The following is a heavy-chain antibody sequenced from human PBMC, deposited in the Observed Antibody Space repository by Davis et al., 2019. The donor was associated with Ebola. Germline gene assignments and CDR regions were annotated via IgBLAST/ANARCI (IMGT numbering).Heavy chain of an antibody. Sequence: PGGSLRLSCAASGFTFSSYSMNWVRQAPGKGLEWVSYISSSSSTIYYADSVKGRFTISRDNAKNSLYLQMNSLRDEDTAVYYCARDIKGRRIFGVVTGLDYWGQGTLVTVSS. CDR2: ISSSSSTI. CDR3: ARDIKGRRIFGVVTGLDY. D-gene: IGHD3-3*01. J-gene: IGHJ4*02. CDR1: GFTFSSYS. V-gene: IGHV3-48*02.